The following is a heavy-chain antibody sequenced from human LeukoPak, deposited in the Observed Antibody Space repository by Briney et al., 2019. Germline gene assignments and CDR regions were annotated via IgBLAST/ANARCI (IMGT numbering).Heavy chain of an antibody. J-gene: IGHJ3*02. CDR2: INPSGGST. CDR3: AREEWFHAFDI. CDR1: GYTFTSYY. Sequence: ASVKVSCKASGYTFTSYYMHWVRQAPGQGLEWMGIINPSGGSTSYAQKFQGRVTMTRDMSTSTVYMELSSLRSEDTAVHYCAREEWFHAFDIWGQGTMVTVSS. V-gene: IGHV1-46*01. D-gene: IGHD3-10*01.